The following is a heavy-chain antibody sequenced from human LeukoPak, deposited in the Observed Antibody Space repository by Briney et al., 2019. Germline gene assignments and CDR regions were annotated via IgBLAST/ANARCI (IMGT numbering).Heavy chain of an antibody. D-gene: IGHD4/OR15-4a*01. J-gene: IGHJ5*02. CDR2: VYYSGSL. V-gene: IGHV4-39*07. Sequence: PSETLSLTCSVSGASIDSGDSGGYYWAWLRQPPGKGLVWIGSVYYSGSLKYNPSLKGRVSISRDISKNQFFLNLNSVNATDTAVYYCARRDYAAWFDPWGQGTLVTVSS. CDR1: GASIDSGDSGGYY. CDR3: ARRDYAAWFDP.